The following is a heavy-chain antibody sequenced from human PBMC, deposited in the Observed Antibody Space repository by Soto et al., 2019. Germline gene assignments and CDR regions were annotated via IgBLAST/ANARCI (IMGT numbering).Heavy chain of an antibody. CDR1: GFTFSSYA. Sequence: GGSLRLSCAASGFTFSSYAMHWVRQAPGKGLEWVAVISYDGSNKYYADSVKGRFTISRDNSKNTLYLQMNSLRAEDTAVYYRARGVNSGSFLLYYGMDVWGQGTTVTVSS. V-gene: IGHV3-30*01. CDR2: ISYDGSNK. J-gene: IGHJ6*02. CDR3: ARGVNSGSFLLYYGMDV. D-gene: IGHD1-26*01.